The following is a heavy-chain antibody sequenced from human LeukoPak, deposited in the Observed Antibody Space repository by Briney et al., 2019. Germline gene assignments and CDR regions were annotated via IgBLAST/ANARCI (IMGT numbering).Heavy chain of an antibody. CDR2: MNPNSGNT. CDR3: ARGGSSWYGGYWFDP. V-gene: IGHV1-8*01. CDR1: GYTFTSYD. Sequence: GASVKVSCKASGYTFTSYDINWVRQATGQGLEWMGWMNPNSGNTGYAQKFQGRVTMPRNTSISTAYMELSSLRSEDTAVYYCARGGSSWYGGYWFDPWGQGTLVTVSS. J-gene: IGHJ5*02. D-gene: IGHD6-13*01.